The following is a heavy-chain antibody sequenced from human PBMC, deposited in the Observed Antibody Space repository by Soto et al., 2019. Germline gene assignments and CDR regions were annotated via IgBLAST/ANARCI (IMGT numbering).Heavy chain of an antibody. D-gene: IGHD6-6*01. CDR2: ASPYNGET. J-gene: IGHJ5*01. CDR1: GYTFTSHG. CDR3: TRDGKFLTSSGTDS. Sequence: VQLVQSGAEMKKPGVSVTVSCKASGYTFTSHGISWVRQAPGQGLEWMGWASPYNGETKYAEKFQGRVSMTTETSTTTAYMELRSLTSDDTAVYYCTRDGKFLTSSGTDSWGQGTLVTVSS. V-gene: IGHV1-18*04.